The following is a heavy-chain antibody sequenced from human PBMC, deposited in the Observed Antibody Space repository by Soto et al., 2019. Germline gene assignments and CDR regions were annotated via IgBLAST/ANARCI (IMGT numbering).Heavy chain of an antibody. CDR1: GFTFSSYW. J-gene: IGHJ5*02. Sequence: PGGSLRLSCAASGFTFSSYWMHWVRQAPGKGLVWVSRINSDGSSTSYADSVKGRFTISRDNAKNTLYLQMNSLRAEDTAVYYCARDGLLWFGEPNNWYDPWGQGTLVTVSS. D-gene: IGHD3-10*01. CDR2: INSDGSST. V-gene: IGHV3-74*01. CDR3: ARDGLLWFGEPNNWYDP.